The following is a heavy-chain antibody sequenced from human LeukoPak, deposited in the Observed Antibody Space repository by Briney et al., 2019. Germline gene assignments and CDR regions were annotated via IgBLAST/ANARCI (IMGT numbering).Heavy chain of an antibody. J-gene: IGHJ4*02. V-gene: IGHV3-30*07. D-gene: IGHD4-17*01. Sequence: GGSLRLSCAASGFTFSSYAMHWVRQAPGKGLEWVAVISYDGSNKYYADSVKGRFTISRDNSKNTLYLQMNSLRAEDTAVYYCAKAGLGGDYEGNYFDYWGQGTLVTVPS. CDR1: GFTFSSYA. CDR3: AKAGLGGDYEGNYFDY. CDR2: ISYDGSNK.